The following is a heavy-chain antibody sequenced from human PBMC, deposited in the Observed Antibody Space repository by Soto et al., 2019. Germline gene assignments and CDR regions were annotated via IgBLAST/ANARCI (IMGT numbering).Heavy chain of an antibody. CDR1: GDSVSSNSAA. V-gene: IGHV6-1*01. J-gene: IGHJ4*02. CDR2: TYYRSKWNN. D-gene: IGHD6-13*01. Sequence: SQTLSLTCAISGDSVSSNSAAWNWVRQSPSRGLEWLGRTYYRSKWNNDYAVSVKRRITINPDTSKNQFSLQLNSVTPEDTAVYYCAREAGHSSSWYFDYWGQVTLVTLSS. CDR3: AREAGHSSSWYFDY.